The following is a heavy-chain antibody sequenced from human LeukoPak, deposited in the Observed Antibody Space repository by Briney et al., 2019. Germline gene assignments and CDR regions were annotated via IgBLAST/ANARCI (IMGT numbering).Heavy chain of an antibody. CDR3: AREVGRQNWFDP. J-gene: IGHJ5*02. CDR1: GYTFTNYA. CDR2: ISAGNGDT. V-gene: IGHV1-3*01. D-gene: IGHD1-26*01. Sequence: ASVKVSCKASGYTFTNYAMHWVRQAPGQRLEWMGWISAGNGDTRYSQKFQDRVTITGDTSATTAYMELSSLRSEDTAVYYCAREVGRQNWFDPWGQGTLVTVSS.